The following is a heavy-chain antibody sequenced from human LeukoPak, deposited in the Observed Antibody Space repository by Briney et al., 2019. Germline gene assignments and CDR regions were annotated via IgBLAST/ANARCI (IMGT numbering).Heavy chain of an antibody. CDR1: GYSISSGYY. CDR3: ARGTLELRY. Sequence: SETLSLTCTVSGYSISSGYYWGWIRQPPGKGLEWIGSIYHSGSTYYNPSLKSRVTISVDTSKNQFSLKLSPVTAADTAVYYCARGTLELRYWGQGTLVTVSS. D-gene: IGHD1-7*01. V-gene: IGHV4-38-2*02. CDR2: IYHSGST. J-gene: IGHJ4*02.